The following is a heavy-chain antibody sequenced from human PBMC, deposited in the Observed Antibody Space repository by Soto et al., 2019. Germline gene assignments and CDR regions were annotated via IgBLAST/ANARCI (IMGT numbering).Heavy chain of an antibody. CDR1: GGTFSSYA. CDR3: ASTGLRDIVVVPAAMPGGIYYYGMDV. V-gene: IGHV1-69*13. CDR2: IIPIFGTA. Sequence: GASVKVSCKASGGTFSSYAISWVRQAPGQGLEWMGGIIPIFGTANYAQKFQGRVTITADESTSTAYMELSSLRSEDTAVYYCASTGLRDIVVVPAAMPGGIYYYGMDVWGQGTTVTVSS. D-gene: IGHD2-2*01. J-gene: IGHJ6*02.